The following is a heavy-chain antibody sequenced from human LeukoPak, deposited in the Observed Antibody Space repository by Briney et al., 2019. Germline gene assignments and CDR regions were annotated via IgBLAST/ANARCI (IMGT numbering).Heavy chain of an antibody. Sequence: GGSLRLSCAASGFTFSSYAMSWVRQAPGKGLVWVSRINSDGSSTSYADSVKGRFTISRDNAKNTLYLQMNSLRAEDTAVYYCARVVAVAAKDYWGQGTLVTVSS. CDR1: GFTFSSYA. CDR2: INSDGSST. D-gene: IGHD6-19*01. J-gene: IGHJ4*02. V-gene: IGHV3-74*01. CDR3: ARVVAVAAKDY.